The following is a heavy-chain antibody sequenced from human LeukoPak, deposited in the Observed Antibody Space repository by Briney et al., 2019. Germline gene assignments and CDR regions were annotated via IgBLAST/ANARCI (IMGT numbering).Heavy chain of an antibody. V-gene: IGHV3-64*01. Sequence: GRSLRLSCAASGFTFSSYAMHWVRQAPGKGLEYVSAISSNGGSTYYANSVKGRFTISRDNSKNTLYLQMGSLRAEDMAVYYCARVGVGAEFDYWGQGTLVTVSS. CDR1: GFTFSSYA. D-gene: IGHD1-26*01. CDR3: ARVGVGAEFDY. CDR2: ISSNGGST. J-gene: IGHJ4*02.